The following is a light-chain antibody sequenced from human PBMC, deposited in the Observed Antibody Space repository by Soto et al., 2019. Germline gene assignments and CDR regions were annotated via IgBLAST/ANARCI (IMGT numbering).Light chain of an antibody. CDR3: QQYGSSPPIT. J-gene: IGKJ5*01. Sequence: EIVLTQSPATLSLSPGERATLSCRASQSVSSYLAWYQQKPGQAPRLLIYDASNRATGIPARFSGSGSGTDFTLTISSLEPEDFAVYYCQQYGSSPPITVGQGTRLEIK. CDR1: QSVSSY. CDR2: DAS. V-gene: IGKV3-11*01.